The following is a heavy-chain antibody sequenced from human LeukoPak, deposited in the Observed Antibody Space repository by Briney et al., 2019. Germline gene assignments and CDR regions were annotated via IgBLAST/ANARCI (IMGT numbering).Heavy chain of an antibody. Sequence: PSETLSLTCAVYGGSFSGYYWSWIRQPPGKGLEWIGEVNHSGSTNYNPSLKSRVTISVDTSKNQFSLKLRSVTAADAAVYYCATLYCSSSRCYTGDNWFDPWGQGSLVTVSS. V-gene: IGHV4-34*01. CDR1: GGSFSGYY. CDR3: ATLYCSSSRCYTGDNWFDP. D-gene: IGHD2-2*02. J-gene: IGHJ5*02. CDR2: VNHSGST.